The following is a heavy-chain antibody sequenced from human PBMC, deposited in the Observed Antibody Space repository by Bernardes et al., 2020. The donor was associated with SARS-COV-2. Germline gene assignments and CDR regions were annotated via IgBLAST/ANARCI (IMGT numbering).Heavy chain of an antibody. CDR2: ISGSGGST. D-gene: IGHD2-15*01. Sequence: GGSLRLSCAASGFTFSSYAMSWVRQAPGKGLEWVSAISGSGGSTYYADSVKGRFTISRDNSKNTLYLQMNSLRAEDTAVYYCAKDRGLGYCSGGSCESPPFDDWGQGTLVTVSS. CDR3: AKDRGLGYCSGGSCESPPFDD. CDR1: GFTFSSYA. V-gene: IGHV3-23*01. J-gene: IGHJ4*02.